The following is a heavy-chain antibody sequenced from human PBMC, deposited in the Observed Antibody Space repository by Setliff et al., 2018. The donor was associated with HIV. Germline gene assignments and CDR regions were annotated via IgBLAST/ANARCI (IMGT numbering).Heavy chain of an antibody. CDR2: MNPNNGDT. J-gene: IGHJ6*03. CDR3: ARARDNGDYSYYYYMDV. V-gene: IGHV1-8*03. Sequence: ASVKVSCKASGYTFTYYDINWVRQASGQGLEWMGFMNPNNGDTGYGHRFQGRGTITADKSTTTSYMELSSLRSEGTAVYYCARARDNGDYSYYYYMDVWGKGTTVTVSS. D-gene: IGHD2-8*01. CDR1: GYTFTYYD.